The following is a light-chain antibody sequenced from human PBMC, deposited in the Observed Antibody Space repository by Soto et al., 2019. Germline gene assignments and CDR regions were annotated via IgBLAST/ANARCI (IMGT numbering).Light chain of an antibody. CDR1: QSVSSSY. Sequence: EIVLTQSPGPLSLSPGERATLSCRASQSVSSSYLAWYQQKPGQAPRLLIYDASSRATGIPDRFSGSGSGTDFTLTISRLEPEDFAVYYCQQYGSSPWTFGQGTKV. CDR2: DAS. CDR3: QQYGSSPWT. J-gene: IGKJ1*01. V-gene: IGKV3-20*01.